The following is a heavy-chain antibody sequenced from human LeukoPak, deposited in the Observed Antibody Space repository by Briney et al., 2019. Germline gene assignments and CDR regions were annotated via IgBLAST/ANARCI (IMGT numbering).Heavy chain of an antibody. Sequence: GGSLRLSCAASGFTFSSYSMNWVRQAPGKGLEWVSSISSSSSYTYYADSVKGRFTISRDNAKNSLYLQMNSLRAEDTAVYYCARDRSHSSSWYLPWYFDYWGQGTLVTVSS. CDR1: GFTFSSYS. CDR2: ISSSSSYT. CDR3: ARDRSHSSSWYLPWYFDY. V-gene: IGHV3-21*01. D-gene: IGHD6-13*01. J-gene: IGHJ4*02.